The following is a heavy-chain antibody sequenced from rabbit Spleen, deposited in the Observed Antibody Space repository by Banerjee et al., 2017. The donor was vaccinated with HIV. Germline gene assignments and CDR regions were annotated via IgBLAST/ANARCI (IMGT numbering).Heavy chain of an antibody. V-gene: IGHV1S45*01. CDR1: GFSFSSSYY. CDR3: ARDPDSSGWNYYFNL. Sequence: QEQLVESGGDLVQPEGSLTLTCTASGFSFSSSYYMCWVRQAPGKGLEWIACIYGGDGSSTAYANWAKGRFTISKTSSTTVPLQMTSLTAADTATYFCARDPDSSGWNYYFNLWGPGTLVTVS. D-gene: IGHD4-1*01. CDR2: IYGGDGSST. J-gene: IGHJ4*01.